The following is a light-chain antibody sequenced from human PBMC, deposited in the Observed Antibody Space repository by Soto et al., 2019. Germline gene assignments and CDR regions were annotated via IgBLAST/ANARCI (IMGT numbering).Light chain of an antibody. CDR1: RSVSCG. J-gene: IGKJ1*01. CDR2: AAS. V-gene: IGKV1-5*01. CDR3: QQYENYWT. Sequence: DVQITQSPATLSASVGDRVTSTGRAKRSVSCGWAWYEQKPGKAPKVLIYAASSSQSGVPTRFSGSGSGTEFSLTISTLQHDDCATYYCQQYENYWTFGQGTKVDIK.